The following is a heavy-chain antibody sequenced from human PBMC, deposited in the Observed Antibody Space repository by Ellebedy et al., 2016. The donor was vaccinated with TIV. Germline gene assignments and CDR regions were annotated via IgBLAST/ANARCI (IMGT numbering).Heavy chain of an antibody. CDR2: MNPISGRT. D-gene: IGHD5-18*01. V-gene: IGHV1-8*01. J-gene: IGHJ5*02. CDR3: ARGGAKGENSFFDP. Sequence: AASVKVSCKASGYTFTSSDINWVRQAAGQGLEWMGRMNPISGRTDYPEKFQGRVTMTRNTSINTAYIALSSLSSEDTAVYYCARGGAKGENSFFDPWGQGTLVTVSS. CDR1: GYTFTSSD.